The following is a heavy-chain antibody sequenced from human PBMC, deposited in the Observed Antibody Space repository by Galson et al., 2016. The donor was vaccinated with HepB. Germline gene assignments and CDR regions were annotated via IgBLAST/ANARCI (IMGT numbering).Heavy chain of an antibody. V-gene: IGHV3-23*01. CDR3: AKSFVKKDFWSYYLADAFDI. D-gene: IGHD3-3*01. CDR2: LNGNGRKK. J-gene: IGHJ3*02. Sequence: SLRLSCAASGFTFTSYAMRWVRQAPGRGLEWVSTLNGNGRKKYYADSVKGRFTISRDNSKNTLFLQMNSLRVEDTAVYYCAKSFVKKDFWSYYLADAFDIRGQGTTVTVST. CDR1: GFTFTSYA.